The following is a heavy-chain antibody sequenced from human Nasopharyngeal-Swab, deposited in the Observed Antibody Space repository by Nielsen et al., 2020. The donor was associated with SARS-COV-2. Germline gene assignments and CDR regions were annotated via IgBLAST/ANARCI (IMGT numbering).Heavy chain of an antibody. J-gene: IGHJ4*02. CDR2: ITSSSTYM. D-gene: IGHD3-10*01. CDR3: ARDGPQYYYGSPGLDY. V-gene: IGHV3-21*01. Sequence: VRQMPGKGLEWVSSITSSSTYMYYTDSVEGRFTISRDNSKNTLYLQMNSLRAEDTAVYYCARDGPQYYYGSPGLDYWGQGTLVTVSS.